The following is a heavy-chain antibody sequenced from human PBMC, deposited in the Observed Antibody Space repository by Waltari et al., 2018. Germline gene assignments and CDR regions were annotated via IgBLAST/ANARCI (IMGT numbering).Heavy chain of an antibody. J-gene: IGHJ6*03. CDR3: ARDRGIVATRDYYYYMDV. Sequence: QVQLVQSGAEVKKPGSSVKVSCKASGGTFSSYAISWVRQAPGQGLEWMEGRSTRVGKANYEEKCKSRDTITAYESTSTAYKELSSLRSEDTAVYDCARDRGIVATRDYYYYMDVWGKGTTVTVSS. CDR1: GGTFSSYA. V-gene: IGHV1-69*12. CDR2: RSTRVGKA. D-gene: IGHD5-12*01.